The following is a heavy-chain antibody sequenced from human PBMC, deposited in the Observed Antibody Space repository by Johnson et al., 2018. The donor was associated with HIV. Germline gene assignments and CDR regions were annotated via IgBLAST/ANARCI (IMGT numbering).Heavy chain of an antibody. Sequence: VQLVESGGGVVQPGRSLRLSCAASGFTFSSYGMHWVRQAPGKGLERVAVISYDGSNKYYADSVKGRFTISRDNSKNTVFLEMNSLRAEDTAVFYCARVGVSGYDLAAFDIWGRGTMVTVSS. CDR1: GFTFSSYG. V-gene: IGHV3-30*03. J-gene: IGHJ3*02. D-gene: IGHD5-12*01. CDR3: ARVGVSGYDLAAFDI. CDR2: ISYDGSNK.